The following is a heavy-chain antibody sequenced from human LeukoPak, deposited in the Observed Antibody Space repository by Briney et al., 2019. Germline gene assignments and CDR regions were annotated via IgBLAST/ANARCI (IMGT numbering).Heavy chain of an antibody. Sequence: SETLSLTCTVSGGSISSYYWSWIRQPAGKGLEWIGRIYTSGSTNYNPSLKSRVTISVDTSKNQFSLKLSSVTAADTAVYYCARHYGEYSSSSGVAYWGQGTLVTVSS. D-gene: IGHD6-6*01. V-gene: IGHV4-4*07. CDR3: ARHYGEYSSSSGVAY. CDR2: IYTSGST. J-gene: IGHJ4*02. CDR1: GGSISSYY.